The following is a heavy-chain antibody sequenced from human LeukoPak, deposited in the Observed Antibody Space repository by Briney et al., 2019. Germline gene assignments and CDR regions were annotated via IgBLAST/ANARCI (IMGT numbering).Heavy chain of an antibody. Sequence: ASVKVSCTASGYTFTGYYMHWVRQAPGQGLEWMGWINPNSGGTNYAQKFQGRVTMTRDTSISTAYMELSRLRSDDTAVYYCARVPQGRGGSYIDYWGQGTLVTVSS. CDR1: GYTFTGYY. CDR3: ARVPQGRGGSYIDY. D-gene: IGHD1-26*01. CDR2: INPNSGGT. J-gene: IGHJ4*02. V-gene: IGHV1-2*02.